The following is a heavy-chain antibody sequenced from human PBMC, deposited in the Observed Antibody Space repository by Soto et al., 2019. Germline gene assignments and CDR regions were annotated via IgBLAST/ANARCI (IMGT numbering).Heavy chain of an antibody. Sequence: ASVKVSCKASGYTFTSYYMHWVRQAPGQGLEWMGIINPSGGSTSYAQKFQGRVTMTRDTSTSTVYMELSSLRSEDTAVYYCARDASAYYDFWSGYYSPYYFDYWGQGTLVTVSS. J-gene: IGHJ4*02. CDR3: ARDASAYYDFWSGYYSPYYFDY. CDR2: INPSGGST. CDR1: GYTFTSYY. D-gene: IGHD3-3*01. V-gene: IGHV1-46*01.